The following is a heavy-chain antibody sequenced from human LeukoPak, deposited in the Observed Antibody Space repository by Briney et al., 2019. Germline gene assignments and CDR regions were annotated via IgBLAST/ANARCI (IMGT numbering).Heavy chain of an antibody. D-gene: IGHD3-22*01. J-gene: IGHJ1*01. CDR2: IKSKTDGGTT. CDR1: GFTFSNAW. CDR3: TTEYYYDSSGYYEYFQH. Sequence: GGSLRLSCAASGFTFSNAWMSWVRQAPGKGLEWVGRIKSKTDGGTTDYAAPVKGRFTISRDDSKNTLYLQMNSLKTEDTAAYYCTTEYYYDSSGYYEYFQHWGQGTLVTVSS. V-gene: IGHV3-15*01.